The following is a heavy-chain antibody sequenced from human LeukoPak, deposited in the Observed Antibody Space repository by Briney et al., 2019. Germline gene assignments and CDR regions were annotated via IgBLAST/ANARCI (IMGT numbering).Heavy chain of an antibody. CDR1: GFSFSRYW. CDR2: IYYSGST. V-gene: IGHV4-59*01. D-gene: IGHD3-9*01. Sequence: GSLRLSCAASGFSFSRYWMSWVRQAPGKGLEWIGHIYYSGSTNYNPSLKSRVTISVDTSKNQFSLKLSSVTAADTAVYYCATNSRILTGYYMDYYYMDVWGKGTTVTISS. J-gene: IGHJ6*03. CDR3: ATNSRILTGYYMDYYYMDV.